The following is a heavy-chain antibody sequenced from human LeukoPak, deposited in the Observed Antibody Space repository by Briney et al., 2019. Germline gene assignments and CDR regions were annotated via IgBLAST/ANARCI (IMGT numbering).Heavy chain of an antibody. CDR2: ISGSGGST. CDR1: GFTFSSYA. D-gene: IGHD4-17*01. V-gene: IGHV3-23*01. Sequence: GGSLSLSCAASGFTFSSYAMSWVRQAPGKGLEWVSAISGSGGSTYYADSVKGRFTISRDNSKNTLYLQMNSLRAEDTAVYYCGGGVRPPTVTPAGYWGQGTLVTVSS. CDR3: GGGVRPPTVTPAGY. J-gene: IGHJ4*02.